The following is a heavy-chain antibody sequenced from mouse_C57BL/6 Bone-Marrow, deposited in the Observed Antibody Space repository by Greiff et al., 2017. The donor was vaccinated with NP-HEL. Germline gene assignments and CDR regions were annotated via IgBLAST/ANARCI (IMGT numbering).Heavy chain of an antibody. V-gene: IGHV5-16*01. CDR2: INYDGSST. CDR1: GFTFSDYY. CDR3: TRADGYYGAWFAY. Sequence: EVKLMESEGGLVQPGSSMKLSCTASGFTFSDYYMAWVRQVPEKGLEWVANINYDGSSTYYLDSLKSRFIIARDNAKNILYLQMSSLKSEDTATYYCTRADGYYGAWFAYWGQGTLVTVSA. J-gene: IGHJ3*01. D-gene: IGHD2-3*01.